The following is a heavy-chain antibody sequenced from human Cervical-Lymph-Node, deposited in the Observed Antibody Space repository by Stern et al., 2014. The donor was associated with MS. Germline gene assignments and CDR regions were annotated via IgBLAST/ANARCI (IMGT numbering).Heavy chain of an antibody. J-gene: IGHJ6*02. Sequence: VQLLESGAEVKKPGSSVKISCKASGGTFSSFAINWVRQAPGQGLEWVGGIIPICGIPNYAQKFQGRVTITADDSTSTAYMDLRSLRSEDTAVYYCARPTTVTVGAMDVWGQGTTVTVSS. CDR2: IIPICGIP. V-gene: IGHV1-69*01. D-gene: IGHD4-17*01. CDR3: ARPTTVTVGAMDV. CDR1: GGTFSSFA.